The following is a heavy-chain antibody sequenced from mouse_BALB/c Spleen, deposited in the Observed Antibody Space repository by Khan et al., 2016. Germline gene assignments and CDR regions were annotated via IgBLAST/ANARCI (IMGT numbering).Heavy chain of an antibody. CDR1: GYSITSDYA. CDR2: ISYSGST. V-gene: IGHV3-2*02. D-gene: IGHD1-1*01. Sequence: EVQLQESGPGLVKPSQSLSLTCTVTGYSITSDYAWNWIRQFPGNKLEWMGYISYSGSTSYNPSLKSRISITRDTSKNQFFLQLNSVTTEDTATSYCASDYYGSSYFYYWGQGTSLAVSS. J-gene: IGHJ2*02. CDR3: ASDYYGSSYFYY.